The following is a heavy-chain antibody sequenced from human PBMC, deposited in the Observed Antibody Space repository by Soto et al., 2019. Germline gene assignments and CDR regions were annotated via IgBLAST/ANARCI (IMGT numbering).Heavy chain of an antibody. J-gene: IGHJ1*01. CDR3: ARGLQQLVLGYFQH. Sequence: ASVKVSCKASGGTFSSYAISWVRRAPGQGLEWMGGIIPIFGTANYAQKFQGRVTITADESTSTAYMELSSLRSEDTAVYYCARGLQQLVLGYFQHWGQGTLVTVSS. D-gene: IGHD6-13*01. CDR1: GGTFSSYA. CDR2: IIPIFGTA. V-gene: IGHV1-69*13.